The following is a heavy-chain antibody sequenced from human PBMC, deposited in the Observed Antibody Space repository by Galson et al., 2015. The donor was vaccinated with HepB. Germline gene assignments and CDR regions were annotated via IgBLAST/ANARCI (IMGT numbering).Heavy chain of an antibody. CDR1: GFTFSSYY. CDR3: ARPISLLYTTTEVSR. CDR2: ITDNSEKT. J-gene: IGHJ4*02. V-gene: IGHV3-23*01. Sequence: SLRLSCAASGFTFSSYYMSWVRQAPGKGLERVSGITDNSEKTYYADYAAPVKGRFTISRDDSKNTLYLQMNSLKTEDTAIYYCARPISLLYTTTEVSRWGQGTLVTVSS. D-gene: IGHD1-26*01.